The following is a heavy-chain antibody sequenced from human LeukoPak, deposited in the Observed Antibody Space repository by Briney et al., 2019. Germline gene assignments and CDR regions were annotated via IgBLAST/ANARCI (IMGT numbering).Heavy chain of an antibody. CDR2: TYYSGST. J-gene: IGHJ5*02. D-gene: IGHD2-2*02. CDR1: GGSISSGGYY. V-gene: IGHV4-31*03. CDR3: ARAPGYCSSTSCYTGWFDP. Sequence: SETLSLTCTVSGGSISSGGYYWSWIRQHPGKGLEWIGYTYYSGSTYYNPSLKSRVTISVDTSKNQFSLKLSSVTAADTAVYYCARAPGYCSSTSCYTGWFDPWGQGTLVTVSS.